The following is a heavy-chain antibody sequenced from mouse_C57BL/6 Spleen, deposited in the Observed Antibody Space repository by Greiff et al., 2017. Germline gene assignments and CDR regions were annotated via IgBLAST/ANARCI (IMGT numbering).Heavy chain of an antibody. CDR1: GFTFSSYA. V-gene: IGHV5-4*01. CDR3: AREEYDNHWYFDV. Sequence: EVQGVESGGGLVKPGGSLKLSCAASGFTFSSYAMSWVRQTPEKRLEWVATISDGGSYTYYPNNVKGRFTISRDNAKNNLYLQMSQLKSEDTAMYYCAREEYDNHWYFDVWGTGTTVTVSS. CDR2: ISDGGSYT. D-gene: IGHD2-3*01. J-gene: IGHJ1*03.